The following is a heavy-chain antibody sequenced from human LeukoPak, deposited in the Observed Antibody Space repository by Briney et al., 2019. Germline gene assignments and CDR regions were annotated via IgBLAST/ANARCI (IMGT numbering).Heavy chain of an antibody. CDR1: GFTVSSNY. CDR3: ARSTYCSGGSCYSPPFDY. CDR2: IYSGGST. V-gene: IGHV3-53*01. J-gene: IGHJ4*02. Sequence: PGGSLRLSCVASGFTVSSNYVSWVRQAPGKGLEWVSVIYSGGSTYYADSVKGRFTISRDNSKNTLYLQMNSLRAEDTAVYYCARSTYCSGGSCYSPPFDYWGQGTLATVSS. D-gene: IGHD2-15*01.